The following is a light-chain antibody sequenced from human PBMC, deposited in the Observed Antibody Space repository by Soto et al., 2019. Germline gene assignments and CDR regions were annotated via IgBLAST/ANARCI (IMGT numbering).Light chain of an antibody. CDR2: DNN. Sequence: QSVLTQPPSVSAAPGQKVTISCSGSSSNIGNNYVSWYQQLPGTAPNLLIYDNNKRPSGIPDRFSGSKSGTSATLGITGLQTGDEADYYCGTWDSSLSAFYVFGTGTKVTVL. V-gene: IGLV1-51*01. CDR1: SSNIGNNY. J-gene: IGLJ1*01. CDR3: GTWDSSLSAFYV.